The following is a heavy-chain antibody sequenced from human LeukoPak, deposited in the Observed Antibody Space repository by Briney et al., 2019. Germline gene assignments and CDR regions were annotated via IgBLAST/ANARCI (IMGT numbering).Heavy chain of an antibody. CDR2: ISYDGSNK. Sequence: GGSLRLSCAASGFTFSSYAMHWVRQAPGKGLEWVAVISYDGSNKYYADSVKGRFTISRDNSKNTLYLQMNSLRAEDTAVYYCARDGTYYDSSGLFDYWGQGTLSPSPQ. V-gene: IGHV3-30-3*01. D-gene: IGHD3-22*01. CDR1: GFTFSSYA. CDR3: ARDGTYYDSSGLFDY. J-gene: IGHJ4*02.